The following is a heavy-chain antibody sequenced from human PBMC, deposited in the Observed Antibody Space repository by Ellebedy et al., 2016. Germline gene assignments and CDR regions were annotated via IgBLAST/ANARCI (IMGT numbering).Heavy chain of an antibody. D-gene: IGHD1-26*01. CDR1: GYTFTSYD. CDR3: ARDRGSRSYSTPGY. V-gene: IGHV1-8*01. Sequence: ASVKVSCXASGYTFTSYDINWVRQATGQGLEWMGWMNPNSGNTGYAQKFQGRVTMTRNTSISTAYMELSSLRSDDTAVYYCARDRGSRSYSTPGYWGQGTLVTVSS. CDR2: MNPNSGNT. J-gene: IGHJ4*02.